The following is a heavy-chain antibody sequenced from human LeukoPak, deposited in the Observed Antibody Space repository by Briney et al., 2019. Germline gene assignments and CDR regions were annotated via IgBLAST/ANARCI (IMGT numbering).Heavy chain of an antibody. CDR2: IIPIFGTA. CDR1: GYTFTSYY. D-gene: IGHD2-2*01. Sequence: SVKVSCKASGYTFTSYYMHWVRQAPGQGLEWMGGIIPIFGTANYAQKFQGRVTITADESTSTAYMELSSLRSEDTAVYYCAYGRPAAMRWWGQGTLVTVSS. J-gene: IGHJ4*02. V-gene: IGHV1-69*13. CDR3: AYGRPAAMRW.